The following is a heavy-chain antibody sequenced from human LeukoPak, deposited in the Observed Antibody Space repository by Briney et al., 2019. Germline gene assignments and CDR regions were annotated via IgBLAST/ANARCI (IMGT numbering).Heavy chain of an antibody. CDR1: GFTVGSNY. CDR3: ARDTYYYDSSGYYWGDYFDY. CDR2: IYSGGST. V-gene: IGHV3-66*01. D-gene: IGHD3-22*01. Sequence: PGGSLRLSCAASGFTVGSNYMSWVRQAPGKGLEWVSVIYSGGSTYYADSVKGRFTISRDNSKNTLYLQMNSLRAEDTAVYYCARDTYYYDSSGYYWGDYFDYWGQGTLVTVSS. J-gene: IGHJ4*02.